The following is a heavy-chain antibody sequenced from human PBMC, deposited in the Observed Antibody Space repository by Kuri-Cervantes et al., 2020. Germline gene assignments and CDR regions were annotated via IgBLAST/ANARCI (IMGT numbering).Heavy chain of an antibody. CDR3: ARGDPRYFDWLLGWFDP. CDR1: GYTFKSYA. Sequence: ASVKVSCKASGYTFKSYAMHWVRQAPGQRLEWMGWINGGNGNTEYSQKFQGRVTITRDTSATTAYMELSSLRSEDTAVYYCARGDPRYFDWLLGWFDPWGQGTLVTVSS. J-gene: IGHJ5*02. V-gene: IGHV1-3*01. CDR2: INGGNGNT. D-gene: IGHD3-9*01.